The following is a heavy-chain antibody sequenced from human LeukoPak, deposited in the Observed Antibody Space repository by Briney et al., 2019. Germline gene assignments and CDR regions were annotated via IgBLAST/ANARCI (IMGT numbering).Heavy chain of an antibody. CDR1: GGSISSSSYY. V-gene: IGHV4-39*07. Sequence: SETLSLTCTVSGGSISSSSYYWGWIRQPPGKGLEWIGSIYYSGSTYYNPSLKSRVTISVDTSKNQFSLKPSSVTAADTAVYYCARAGTYYYYMDVWGKGTTVTVSS. CDR2: IYYSGST. J-gene: IGHJ6*03. CDR3: ARAGTYYYYMDV. D-gene: IGHD3-10*01.